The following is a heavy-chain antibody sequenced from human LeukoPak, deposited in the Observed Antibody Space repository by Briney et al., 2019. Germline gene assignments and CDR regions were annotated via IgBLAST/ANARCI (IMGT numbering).Heavy chain of an antibody. Sequence: SETLSLTCTVSGGSISGSSYFWGWIRQPPGKGLEWIGSIYYSGSTYYNPSLKSRVTISVDTSKNQFSLKLSSVTAADTAVYYCARGPYYYDSKTFDYWGQGTLVTVSS. J-gene: IGHJ4*02. CDR2: IYYSGST. V-gene: IGHV4-39*07. CDR3: ARGPYYYDSKTFDY. D-gene: IGHD3-22*01. CDR1: GGSISGSSYF.